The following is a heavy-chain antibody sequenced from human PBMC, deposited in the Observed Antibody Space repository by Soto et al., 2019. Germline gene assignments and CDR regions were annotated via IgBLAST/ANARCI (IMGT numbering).Heavy chain of an antibody. CDR3: ARHCSSISCSGGRNSGDY. J-gene: IGHJ4*02. CDR1: GATISSGDYF. CDR2: IYFTGST. Sequence: QVQLQESGPGLVKPSQTLSLTCTVSGATISSGDYFWSWIRQPPGKGLEWIGYIYFTGSTYYNPSLKRRVTISIDTSKNPFSLRLSSVTAADTAVYYCARHCSSISCSGGRNSGDYWGQGTLVTVSS. V-gene: IGHV4-30-4*01. D-gene: IGHD2-2*01.